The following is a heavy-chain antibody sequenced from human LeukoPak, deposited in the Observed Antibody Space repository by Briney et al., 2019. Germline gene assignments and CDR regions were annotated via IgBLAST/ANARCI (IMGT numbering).Heavy chain of an antibody. J-gene: IGHJ3*02. CDR3: ARDRGHPAAFDI. Sequence: ASVKVSCKASGYTFTVYYMHWVRQAPGQGLEWMGWISPNSGGTKYAQRFQGRVTMTRDTSISTAYMELSRLTSDDTAVYYCARDRGHPAAFDIWSQGTMVTVSS. V-gene: IGHV1-2*02. CDR2: ISPNSGGT. D-gene: IGHD3-10*01. CDR1: GYTFTVYY.